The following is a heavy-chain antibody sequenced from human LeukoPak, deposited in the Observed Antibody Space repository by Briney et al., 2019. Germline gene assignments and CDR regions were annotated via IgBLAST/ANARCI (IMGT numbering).Heavy chain of an antibody. D-gene: IGHD2-15*01. CDR3: AGDRCSGGSCYSRYYYYGMDV. CDR1: GGSFSGYY. Sequence: SETLSLTCAVYGGSFSGYYWSWIRQPPGKGLEWIGEINHSGSTNYNPSLKSRVTISVDMSKNQFSLKLSSVTAADTAVYYCAGDRCSGGSCYSRYYYYGMDVWGKGTTVTVSS. J-gene: IGHJ6*04. CDR2: INHSGST. V-gene: IGHV4-34*01.